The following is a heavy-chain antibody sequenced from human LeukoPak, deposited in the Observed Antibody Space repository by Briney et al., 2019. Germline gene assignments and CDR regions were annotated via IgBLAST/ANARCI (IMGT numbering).Heavy chain of an antibody. V-gene: IGHV3-7*01. CDR1: GITFSSYV. J-gene: IGHJ3*02. CDR2: INQDGTEK. Sequence: GGSLRLSCAASGITFSSYVMNWVRQAPGKGLEWVANINQDGTEKYYVDSVKGRFTISRDNAKNSLYLQMNSLRAEDTAIYYCARGIDIWGQGTMVTVSS. CDR3: ARGIDI.